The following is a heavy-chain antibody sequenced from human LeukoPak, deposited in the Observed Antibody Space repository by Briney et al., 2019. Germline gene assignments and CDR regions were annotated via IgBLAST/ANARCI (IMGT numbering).Heavy chain of an antibody. J-gene: IGHJ4*02. CDR1: GFTFSSYG. Sequence: PGGSLRLSCAASGFTFSSYGMHWVRQAPGKGLEWVAVIWYDGSNKYYADSVKGRFTISRDNSKNTLYLQMNSLRAEDTAVYYCARDPYSSSGGGFDYWGQGTLVTVSS. V-gene: IGHV3-33*01. CDR3: ARDPYSSSGGGFDY. D-gene: IGHD6-13*01. CDR2: IWYDGSNK.